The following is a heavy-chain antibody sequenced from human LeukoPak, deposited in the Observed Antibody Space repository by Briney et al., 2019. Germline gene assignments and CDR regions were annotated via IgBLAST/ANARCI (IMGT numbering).Heavy chain of an antibody. J-gene: IGHJ4*02. D-gene: IGHD5-24*01. CDR3: SRGAARMVEIATIISFEY. Sequence: GGSLRLSCAASASTFDDYTIHWVRQAPGKGLEWVSLISWDGGSTYYADSVKGRFTISRDSSKNTQYLKINTLRVGDTAVYYCSRGAARMVEIATIISFEYWGQGTLVTVSS. CDR2: ISWDGGST. V-gene: IGHV3-43*01. CDR1: ASTFDDYT.